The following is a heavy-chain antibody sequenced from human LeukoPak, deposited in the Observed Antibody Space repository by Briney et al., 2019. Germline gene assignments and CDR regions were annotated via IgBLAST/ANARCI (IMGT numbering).Heavy chain of an antibody. V-gene: IGHV4-59*12. J-gene: IGHJ4*02. Sequence: SETLSLTCTVSGGSISSYYWSWIRQPPGKGLKWIGYIYYSGSTNYNPSLKSRVTISVDTSKNQFSLKLSSVTAADTAEYYCARKWASGSYDYWGQGTLVTVSS. CDR1: GGSISSYY. CDR3: ARKWASGSYDY. D-gene: IGHD1-26*01. CDR2: IYYSGST.